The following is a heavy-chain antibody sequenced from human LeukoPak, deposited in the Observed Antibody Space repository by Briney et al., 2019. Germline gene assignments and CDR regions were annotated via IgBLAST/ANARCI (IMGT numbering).Heavy chain of an antibody. CDR3: AEGGWYGGGQDAFDF. CDR2: ISYDGGNK. J-gene: IGHJ3*01. V-gene: IGHV3-30-3*01. CDR1: GFTFSSYA. Sequence: ATSLTLTCAASGFTFSSYAMHWVRQAPGKGLEWVAVISYDGGNKYYPDSVKGRFTISRDNSMNTLYLQMNSLRAEDTAVYYCAEGGWYGGGQDAFDFWGQGTMVTVSS. D-gene: IGHD6-19*01.